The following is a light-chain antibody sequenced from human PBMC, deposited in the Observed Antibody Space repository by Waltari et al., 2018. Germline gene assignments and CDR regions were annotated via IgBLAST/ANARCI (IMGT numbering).Light chain of an antibody. CDR2: EVS. V-gene: IGLV2-23*02. CDR1: SSDVGSYNL. Sequence: QSALTQPASVSGSPGQSITISCTETSSDVGSYNLVSWYQQPPVKAPKLMIYEVSKRPPGVSTRFSGSKAGNTASLTISGLQAEDGADYYCCSYAGSSTWVFGGGTKLTVL. CDR3: CSYAGSSTWV. J-gene: IGLJ3*02.